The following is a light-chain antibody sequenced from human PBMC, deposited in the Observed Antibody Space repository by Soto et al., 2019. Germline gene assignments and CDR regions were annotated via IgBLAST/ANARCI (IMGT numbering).Light chain of an antibody. Sequence: QSALTQPPSASGSPGQSVTISCTGTSSDVGSYNYVSWYQQHPGKAPKLIIYEVTKRPSGVPDRFSGSKSGNTASLTVSGLQAEDEADYFCSSYVGSNNLIFGGGTKLTVL. J-gene: IGLJ2*01. CDR3: SSYVGSNNLI. CDR1: SSDVGSYNY. V-gene: IGLV2-8*01. CDR2: EVT.